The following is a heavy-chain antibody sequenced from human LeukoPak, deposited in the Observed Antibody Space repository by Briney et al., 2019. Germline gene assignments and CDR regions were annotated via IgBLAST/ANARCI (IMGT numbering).Heavy chain of an antibody. Sequence: ASVKVSCKASGYTFTSYYMHWVRQAPGQGLEWMGWISPNRGGTNYVQKLQGRVTMTRDTSISTAYMELSRLRSDDTAVYYCARDRGIAVASTPDYWGQGTLVTVSS. CDR1: GYTFTSYY. D-gene: IGHD6-19*01. V-gene: IGHV1-2*02. J-gene: IGHJ4*02. CDR3: ARDRGIAVASTPDY. CDR2: ISPNRGGT.